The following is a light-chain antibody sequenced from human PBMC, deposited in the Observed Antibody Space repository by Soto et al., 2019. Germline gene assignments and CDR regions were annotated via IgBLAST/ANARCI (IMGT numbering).Light chain of an antibody. CDR3: AAWDDSLRGWV. V-gene: IGLV1-47*02. J-gene: IGLJ3*02. Sequence: QSVLTQPPSASGPPGQRVAISCSGSSSNIGSNYVYWYQQLPGTAPKLLIYTNDQRPSGVPDRFSGSKSGTSASLAISGLRSEDEADYYCAAWDDSLRGWVFGGGTKVTVL. CDR2: TND. CDR1: SSNIGSNY.